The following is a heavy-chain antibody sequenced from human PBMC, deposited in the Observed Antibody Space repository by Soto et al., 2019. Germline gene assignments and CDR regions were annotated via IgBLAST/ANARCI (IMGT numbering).Heavy chain of an antibody. CDR1: GFTFSSYS. V-gene: IGHV3-48*01. Sequence: GVSLRLSCAASGFTFSSYSMNWVRQAPGKGLEWVSYISSSSSTIYYADSVKGRFTISRDNAKNSLYLQMNSLRAEDTAVYYCARDVNDYGDYSETPYYYYGMDVWGQGTTVTVSS. D-gene: IGHD4-17*01. CDR2: ISSSSSTI. J-gene: IGHJ6*02. CDR3: ARDVNDYGDYSETPYYYYGMDV.